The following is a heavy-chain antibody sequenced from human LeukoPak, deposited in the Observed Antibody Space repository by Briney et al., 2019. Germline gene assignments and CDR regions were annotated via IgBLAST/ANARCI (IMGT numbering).Heavy chain of an antibody. CDR3: ARGEVITMIRGVIGSNWLDL. CDR2: INVDKDNT. J-gene: IGHJ5*02. D-gene: IGHD3-10*01. CDR1: GYTFTNYT. Sequence: ASVKVSCKASGYTFTNYTLNWVRQAPGQRLEWMGWINVDKDNTKYSQKFQGRVTITRDTSANTAYMEVRSLRSEDTAMYYCARGEVITMIRGVIGSNWLDLWGQGTLVTVSS. V-gene: IGHV1-3*01.